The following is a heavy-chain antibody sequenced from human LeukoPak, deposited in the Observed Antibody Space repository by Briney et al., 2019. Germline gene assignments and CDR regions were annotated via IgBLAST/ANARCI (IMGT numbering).Heavy chain of an antibody. Sequence: KPSETLSLTCAVYGGSFSGYYWSWIRQPPGKGLEWIGEFNHSGSTNYNPSLKSRVTISVDTSKNQFSLKLSSVTAADTAVYYCARGPTFGCSGGSCYGDYWGQGTLVTVSS. D-gene: IGHD2-15*01. CDR3: ARGPTFGCSGGSCYGDY. CDR2: FNHSGST. V-gene: IGHV4-34*01. J-gene: IGHJ4*02. CDR1: GGSFSGYY.